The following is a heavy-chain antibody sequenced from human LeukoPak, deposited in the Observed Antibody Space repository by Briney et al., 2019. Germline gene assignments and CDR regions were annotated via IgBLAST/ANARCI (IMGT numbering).Heavy chain of an antibody. CDR1: GYSFTSYW. Sequence: GESLKIFCRGSGYSFTSYWIGWVRHMPGKGLEWMGIIYPGDSDTRYSPSSQGQVTISADSSISTAYLQWSSLKASDTAMYYCERGNYYESSGYSESDYWGQGTLVTVSS. D-gene: IGHD3-22*01. J-gene: IGHJ4*02. CDR3: ERGNYYESSGYSESDY. V-gene: IGHV5-51*01. CDR2: IYPGDSDT.